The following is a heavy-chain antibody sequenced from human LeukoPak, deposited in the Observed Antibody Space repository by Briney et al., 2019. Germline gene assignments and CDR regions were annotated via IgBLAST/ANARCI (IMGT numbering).Heavy chain of an antibody. V-gene: IGHV1-69*05. Sequence: ASVKVSCNASGDIFNSYSVSWVRQAPGQGLEWMGGIIPIFGSTNYAQKFQGRVTITTDQSTRTACMELNSLSSDDTAVYYCARVGRSRGSLPNSYYYMDVWGKGTTVTVSS. D-gene: IGHD1-26*01. J-gene: IGHJ6*03. CDR3: ARVGRSRGSLPNSYYYMDV. CDR2: IIPIFGST. CDR1: GDIFNSYS.